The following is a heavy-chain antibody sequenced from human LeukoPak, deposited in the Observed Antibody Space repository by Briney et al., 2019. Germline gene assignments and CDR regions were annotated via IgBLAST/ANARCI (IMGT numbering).Heavy chain of an antibody. CDR1: GGSISSSSYY. Sequence: SETLSLTCTVSGGSISSSSYYWGWIRQPPGKGLEWIGSIYYSGSTYYNPSLKSRVTISVDTSKNQFSLKLSSVTAADTAVYYCARHGRGYSYGKIGYWGQGTLVTVSS. V-gene: IGHV4-39*01. CDR2: IYYSGST. CDR3: ARHGRGYSYGKIGY. J-gene: IGHJ4*02. D-gene: IGHD5-18*01.